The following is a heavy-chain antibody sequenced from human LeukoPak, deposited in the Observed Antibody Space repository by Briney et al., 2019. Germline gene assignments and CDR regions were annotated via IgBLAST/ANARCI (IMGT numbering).Heavy chain of an antibody. CDR1: GGSFSGYY. D-gene: IGHD2-2*01. V-gene: IGHV4-34*01. J-gene: IGHJ5*02. CDR2: INHSGDS. CDR3: ARVGREVPAARRIKPGNWFDP. Sequence: SETLSLTCAVYGGSFSGYYYTWIRQPPGKGLEWIGEINHSGDSRNNPSLKRRVIISVQTAKNQVSLDLNSVTAADTAVYFCARVGREVPAARRIKPGNWFDPWGQGTLVTVSS.